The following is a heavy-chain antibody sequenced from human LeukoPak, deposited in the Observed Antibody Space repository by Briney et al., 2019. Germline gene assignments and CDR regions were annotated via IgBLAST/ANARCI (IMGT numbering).Heavy chain of an antibody. Sequence: GGSLRLSCAASGFTFSSYSMNWVRQAPGKGLEWVSSISSSSSYIYYADSVKGRFTISRDNVKNSLYLQMNSLRAEDTAVYYCARASEERITMVRGATLDYWGQGTLVTVSS. CDR3: ARASEERITMVRGATLDY. CDR1: GFTFSSYS. CDR2: ISSSSSYI. D-gene: IGHD3-10*01. V-gene: IGHV3-21*01. J-gene: IGHJ4*02.